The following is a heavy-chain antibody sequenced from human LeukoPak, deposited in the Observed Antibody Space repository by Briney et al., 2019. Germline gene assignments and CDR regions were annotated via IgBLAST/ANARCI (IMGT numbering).Heavy chain of an antibody. J-gene: IGHJ4*02. D-gene: IGHD4-17*01. CDR1: GFTFSSYS. CDR2: ISSSSYI. CDR3: ARGRGTVTNDY. V-gene: IGHV3-21*01. Sequence: PGGSLRLSCAASGFTFSSYSMNWVRQAPGKGLEWVSSISSSSYIYYADSVKGRFTISRDNAKNSLYLQMNSLRAEDTAVYYCARGRGTVTNDYWGQGTLVTVSS.